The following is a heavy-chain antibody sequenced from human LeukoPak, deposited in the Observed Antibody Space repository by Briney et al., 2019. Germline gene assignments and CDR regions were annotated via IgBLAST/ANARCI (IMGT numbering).Heavy chain of an antibody. CDR1: GNSISSYY. D-gene: IGHD3-10*01. CDR3: AKSNGYGLVDI. Sequence: SETLSLTCTVSGNSISSYYWSWIRQPAGKGLEWIGRIHTSGSTNYNSSLKSRVTMSVDMSKNQFSLKLNSVTAADTAVYYCAKSNGYGLVDIWGQGTMVTVSS. J-gene: IGHJ3*02. CDR2: IHTSGST. V-gene: IGHV4-4*07.